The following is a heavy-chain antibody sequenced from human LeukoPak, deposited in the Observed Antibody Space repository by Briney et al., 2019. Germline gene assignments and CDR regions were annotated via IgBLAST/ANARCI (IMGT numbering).Heavy chain of an antibody. CDR3: ARGRQWLVQGGFDAFDI. D-gene: IGHD6-19*01. CDR2: ISYDGSNK. V-gene: IGHV3-30-3*01. J-gene: IGHJ3*02. CDR1: GFTFSSYA. Sequence: GGSLRLSCAASGFTFSSYAMHWVRQAPGKGLEWVAVISYDGSNKYYADSVKGQFTISRDNSKNTLYLQMNSLRAEDTAVYYCARGRQWLVQGGFDAFDIWGQGTMVTVSS.